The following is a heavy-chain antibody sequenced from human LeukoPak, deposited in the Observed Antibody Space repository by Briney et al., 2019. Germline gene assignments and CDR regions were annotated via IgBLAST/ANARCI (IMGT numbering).Heavy chain of an antibody. CDR1: GFTFCSYS. J-gene: IGHJ4*02. V-gene: IGHV3-21*01. CDR3: ARDSYSYFCY. D-gene: IGHD5-12*01. CDR2: ISSSSSYI. Sequence: GGSLRLSCAASGFTFCSYSMKWVRQAPGKGLEWVSSISSSSSYIYYADSVKGRFTISRDNAKNSPYLQMNSLRAEDTAVYYCARDSYSYFCYWGQGTLVTVSS.